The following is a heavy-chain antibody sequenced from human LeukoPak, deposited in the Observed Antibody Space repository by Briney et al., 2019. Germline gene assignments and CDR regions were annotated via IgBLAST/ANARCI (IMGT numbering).Heavy chain of an antibody. V-gene: IGHV4-34*01. J-gene: IGHJ5*02. Sequence: SETLSLTCAVYGGSFSGYYWSWIRQPPGKGLEWIGEVNHSGGTNYNPSLKSRVTISVDTSKNQFSLELSSVTAADTAVFYCARGRPAATWGQGTLVTVPS. CDR1: GGSFSGYY. CDR2: VNHSGGT. CDR3: ARGRPAAT. D-gene: IGHD6-13*01.